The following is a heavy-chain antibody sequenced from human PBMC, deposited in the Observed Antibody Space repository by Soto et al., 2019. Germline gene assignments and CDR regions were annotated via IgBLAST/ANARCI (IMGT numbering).Heavy chain of an antibody. V-gene: IGHV3-74*01. J-gene: IGHJ4*02. CDR2: IDHDGPT. Sequence: EVQLVECGGGLVQPGGSLRLSCAGSGFTFSNYWMHWVRQAPGKGLEWVSRIDHDGPTDYADSVRGRFTISKDNAENTLYLQKNSLRPEDTAVYYCVRDRHRDYWGQGTLVTVSS. CDR1: GFTFSNYW. CDR3: VRDRHRDY.